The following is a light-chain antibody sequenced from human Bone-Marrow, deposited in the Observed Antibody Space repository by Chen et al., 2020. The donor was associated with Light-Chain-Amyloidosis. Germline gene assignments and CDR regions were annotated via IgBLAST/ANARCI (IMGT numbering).Light chain of an antibody. Sequence: QSALTQPASVSGSPGQSITISCTGTSGDVGTYNYVSWYQQHPGKAPKVMIYAVSNRPSGVSNRFSGPKSGNTASLTISGLQAEVEADYSCSSFTSSSSYVFGPGTKVTVL. J-gene: IGLJ1*01. CDR2: AVS. CDR1: SGDVGTYNY. V-gene: IGLV2-14*01. CDR3: SSFTSSSSYV.